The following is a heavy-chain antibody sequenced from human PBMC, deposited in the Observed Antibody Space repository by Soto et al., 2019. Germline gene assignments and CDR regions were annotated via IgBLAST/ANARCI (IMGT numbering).Heavy chain of an antibody. D-gene: IGHD3-10*01. J-gene: IGHJ6*02. Sequence: GSLRLSCVTSEFTFSDFYMTWIRRAPGKGLEWVSAISPDSRHSNYADSVKGRFTISRDNGRNTVFLEMNSLRAEDTATYFCAKSFPDFRNYPYYYYGMEVWGQGTTVTVSS. CDR1: EFTFSDFY. V-gene: IGHV3-11*06. CDR3: AKSFPDFRNYPYYYYGMEV. CDR2: ISPDSRHS.